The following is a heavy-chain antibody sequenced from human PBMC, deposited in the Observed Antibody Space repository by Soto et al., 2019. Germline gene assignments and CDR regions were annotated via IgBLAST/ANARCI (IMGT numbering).Heavy chain of an antibody. Sequence: EVQVLESGGGLIQPGGSLRLSCAFSGLTFSRYAASWVRQAPGKGLEWVSGIDTSGHNTYYADSVKGRFTISRDNSNSTLFLQMNNLRAEDTAVYYCAKAVGEYLYFFNNWGQEILVTVSS. J-gene: IGHJ4*02. D-gene: IGHD3-10*01. CDR2: IDTSGHNT. V-gene: IGHV3-23*01. CDR3: AKAVGEYLYFFNN. CDR1: GLTFSRYA.